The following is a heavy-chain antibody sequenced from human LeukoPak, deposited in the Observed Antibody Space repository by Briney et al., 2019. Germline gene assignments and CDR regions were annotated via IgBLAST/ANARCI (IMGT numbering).Heavy chain of an antibody. D-gene: IGHD2-2*01. CDR3: TTDRGYCSSTSCYGGHWFDP. V-gene: IGHV3-15*01. Sequence: GGSLRLSCAASGFTFSNAWMSWVRQAPGEGLEWVGRIKSKTDGGATDYAAPVKGRFTISRDDSKNTLYLQMNSLKTEDTAVYYCTTDRGYCSSTSCYGGHWFDPWGQGTLVTVSS. CDR2: IKSKTDGGAT. J-gene: IGHJ5*02. CDR1: GFTFSNAW.